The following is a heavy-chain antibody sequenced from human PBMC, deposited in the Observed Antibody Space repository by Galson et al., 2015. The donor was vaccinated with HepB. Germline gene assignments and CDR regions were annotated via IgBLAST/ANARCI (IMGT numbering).Heavy chain of an antibody. V-gene: IGHV3-23*01. CDR1: GFTFSSYA. Sequence: SLRLSCAASGFTFSSYAMSWVRQAPGKGLEWVSAISGSGGSTYYADSVKGRFTISRDNSKNTLYLQMNSLRAEDTAVYYCASSELGAAIYYYYYGMDVRGQGTTVTVSS. J-gene: IGHJ6*02. D-gene: IGHD1-26*01. CDR2: ISGSGGST. CDR3: ASSELGAAIYYYYYGMDV.